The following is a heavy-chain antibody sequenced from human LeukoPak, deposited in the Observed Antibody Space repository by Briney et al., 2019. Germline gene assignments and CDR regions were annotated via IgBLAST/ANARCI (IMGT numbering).Heavy chain of an antibody. Sequence: PGGSLRLSCAVSGFSVSSFGMSWVRQAPGKGLEWVANIKQDGSEKYYVDSVKGRFTISRDNAKNSLYLQMNSLRAEDTAVYYCARARRATVTTYYFDYWGQGTLVTVSS. D-gene: IGHD4-17*01. CDR1: GFSVSSFG. CDR2: IKQDGSEK. J-gene: IGHJ4*02. V-gene: IGHV3-7*01. CDR3: ARARRATVTTYYFDY.